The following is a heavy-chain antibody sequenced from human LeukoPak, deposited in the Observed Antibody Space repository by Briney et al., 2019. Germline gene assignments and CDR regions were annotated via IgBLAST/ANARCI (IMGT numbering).Heavy chain of an antibody. V-gene: IGHV3-7*03. CDR1: GFSFTTYW. CDR2: IKQDGTEK. Sequence: GGSLRLSCAASGFSFTTYWMSWVRQPPGKGLEWVANIKQDGTEKYYVDSVKGRFTISRDNAKNSLYLQMNSLRAEDTAVYYCARRSGIAVAGAFDYWGQGTLVTVSS. D-gene: IGHD6-19*01. J-gene: IGHJ4*02. CDR3: ARRSGIAVAGAFDY.